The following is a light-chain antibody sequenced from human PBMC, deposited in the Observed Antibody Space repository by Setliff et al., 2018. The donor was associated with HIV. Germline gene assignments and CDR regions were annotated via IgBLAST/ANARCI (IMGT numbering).Light chain of an antibody. Sequence: QSALTQPDSVSGSPGQSITISCTGSSTDVGRYIFVSWYQQHPGKAPRLMIFDVSNRPSGVSNRFSGSKSGSTASLTISGLQPEDEADYYCSSYTSSSTRVFGTGTRSPS. CDR2: DVS. CDR3: SSYTSSSTRV. J-gene: IGLJ1*01. CDR1: STDVGRYIF. V-gene: IGLV2-14*03.